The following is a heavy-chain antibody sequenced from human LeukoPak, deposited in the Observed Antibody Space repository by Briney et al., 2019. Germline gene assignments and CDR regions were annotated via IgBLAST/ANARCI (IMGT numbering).Heavy chain of an antibody. J-gene: IGHJ3*02. CDR1: GYSISSGYY. V-gene: IGHV4-38-2*01. CDR2: IYHSGST. Sequence: PSESLSLTCAVSGYSISSGYYWGWIRPPPGKGLEWIGSIYHSGSTYYNPSLKSRVTISVDTSKNQFSLKLSPVTAADTAVYYCARLLTGDAFDIWGQGTMVTVSS. D-gene: IGHD7-27*01. CDR3: ARLLTGDAFDI.